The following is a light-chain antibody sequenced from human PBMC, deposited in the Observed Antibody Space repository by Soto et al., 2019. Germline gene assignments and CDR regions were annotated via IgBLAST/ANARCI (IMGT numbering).Light chain of an antibody. V-gene: IGKV2-30*01. J-gene: IGKJ2*01. Sequence: EAVLTQSPLSLPVTLGQPASISCRSSHSLVYYNGNTYLTWFHQRPGQSPRRLIYEVSKRDSGVQDRFTGSGSGTDFTLKINRVEAEDVGVYYCMQGIHWYTFGQGTKLEI. CDR1: HSLVYYNGNTY. CDR3: MQGIHWYT. CDR2: EVS.